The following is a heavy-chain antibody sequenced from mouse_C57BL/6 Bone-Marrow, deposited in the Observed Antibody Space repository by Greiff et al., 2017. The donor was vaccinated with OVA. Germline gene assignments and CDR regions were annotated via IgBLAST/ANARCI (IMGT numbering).Heavy chain of an antibody. D-gene: IGHD1-1*01. V-gene: IGHV10-1*01. CDR1: GFSFNTYA. Sequence: VESGGGLVQPKGSLKLSCAASGFSFNTYAMNWVRQAPGKGLEWVARIRSKSNNYATYYADSVKDRFTISRDDSESMLYLQMNNLKTEDTAMYYCVSSEDYGSSYDYAMDDWGKGTSVTVSS. J-gene: IGHJ4*01. CDR2: IRSKSNNYAT. CDR3: VSSEDYGSSYDYAMDD.